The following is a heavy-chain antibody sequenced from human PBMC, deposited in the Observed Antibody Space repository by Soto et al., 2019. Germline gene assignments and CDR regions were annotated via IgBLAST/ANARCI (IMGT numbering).Heavy chain of an antibody. CDR3: ARHIDGYNAFDI. V-gene: IGHV4-39*01. CDR1: GGSISSSSYY. CDR2: IYYSGST. D-gene: IGHD5-12*01. Sequence: SETLSLTCAVSGGSISSSSYYWGWIRQPPGKGLEWIGSIYYSGSTYYNPSLKSRVTISVDTSKNQFSLKLSSVTAADTAVYYCARHIDGYNAFDIWGQGTLVTVSS. J-gene: IGHJ3*02.